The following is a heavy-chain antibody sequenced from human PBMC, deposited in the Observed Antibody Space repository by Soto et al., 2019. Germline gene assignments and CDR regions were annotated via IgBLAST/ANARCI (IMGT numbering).Heavy chain of an antibody. Sequence: QVQLQESGPGLVQPSQTLSVTCKVSGGSISSGGHYWSWIRQDPGKGLEWIGYIYYSGRTYHNPSLKSRVTMSVDTSKNQLSLNLTSVTAADTAVYYCARMLTADYYFDCWGQGTLVTVSS. J-gene: IGHJ4*02. D-gene: IGHD2-8*01. CDR2: IYYSGRT. CDR1: GGSISSGGHY. V-gene: IGHV4-31*03. CDR3: ARMLTADYYFDC.